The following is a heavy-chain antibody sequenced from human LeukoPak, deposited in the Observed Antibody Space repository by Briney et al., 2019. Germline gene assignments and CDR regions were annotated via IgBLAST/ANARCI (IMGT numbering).Heavy chain of an antibody. J-gene: IGHJ5*02. CDR1: GGSISSYY. CDR2: IYYSGST. CDR3: AGDPMYYDILTGYYISWFDP. Sequence: PSETLSLTCTVSGGSISSYYWSWIRQPPGKGLEWIGYIYYSGSTNYNPSLKSRVTISVDTSKNQFSLKLSSVTAADTAVYYCAGDPMYYDILTGYYISWFDPWGQGTLVTVSS. D-gene: IGHD3-9*01. V-gene: IGHV4-59*01.